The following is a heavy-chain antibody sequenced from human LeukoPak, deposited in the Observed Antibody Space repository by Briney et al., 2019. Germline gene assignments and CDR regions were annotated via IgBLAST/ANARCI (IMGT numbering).Heavy chain of an antibody. Sequence: GRSLRLSCVGSGFTFSSHYISWVRQAPGKGLEWVANLKGDGSDRYYVDSVKGRFTISRDNPKNSLYLQMNSLRAEDTAVYYCARDGYGFEVGGRGTIV. J-gene: IGHJ3*01. CDR1: GFTFSSHY. CDR3: ARDGYGFEV. CDR2: LKGDGSDR. V-gene: IGHV3-7*01.